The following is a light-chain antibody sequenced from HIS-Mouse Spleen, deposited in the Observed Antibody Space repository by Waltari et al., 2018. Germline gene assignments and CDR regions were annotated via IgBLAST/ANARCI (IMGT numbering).Light chain of an antibody. CDR1: SGSIASNH. CDR2: EDN. CDR3: QSYDSSNSWV. V-gene: IGLV6-57*02. Sequence: NFMLTQPHSVSESPGKTVTISCTGSSGSIASNHVQWYQHPPGSAPTTVIYEDNQRPSGVPDRFSGSIDSSSNSASLTISGLKTEDEADYYCQSYDSSNSWVFGGGTKLTVL. J-gene: IGLJ3*02.